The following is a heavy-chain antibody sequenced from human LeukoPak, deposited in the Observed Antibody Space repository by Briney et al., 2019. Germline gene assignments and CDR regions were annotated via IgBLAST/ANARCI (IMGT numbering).Heavy chain of an antibody. J-gene: IGHJ4*02. CDR2: ISGSGGST. D-gene: IGHD6-6*01. CDR3: AKDEYSSSSVDY. V-gene: IGHV3-23*01. CDR1: GFTFSKFA. Sequence: GGSLRLSCAASGFTFSKFAMSWVRQAPGKGLEWVSAISGSGGSTYYADSVEGRFTISRDNSKNTLYLQMNSLRAEDTAVYYCAKDEYSSSSVDYWGQGTLVTVSS.